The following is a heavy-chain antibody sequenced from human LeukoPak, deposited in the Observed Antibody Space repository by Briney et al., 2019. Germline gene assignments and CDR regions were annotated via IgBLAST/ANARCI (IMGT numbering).Heavy chain of an antibody. CDR2: ISGSGGST. J-gene: IGHJ4*02. Sequence: GGSLRLSCAASGFTFSSYWMSWVRQAPGKGLEWVSAISGSGGSTYYADSVKGRFTISRDNSKNTLYLQMNSLRAEDTAVYYCAKDYDFWSGYYLSFFDYWGQGTLVTVSS. V-gene: IGHV3-23*01. CDR1: GFTFSSYW. D-gene: IGHD3-3*01. CDR3: AKDYDFWSGYYLSFFDY.